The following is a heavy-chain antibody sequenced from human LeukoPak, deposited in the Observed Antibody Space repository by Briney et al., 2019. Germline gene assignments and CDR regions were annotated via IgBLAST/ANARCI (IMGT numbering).Heavy chain of an antibody. CDR1: GYTFTSYG. CDR3: ARELYYDIDDY. J-gene: IGHJ4*02. V-gene: IGHV1-18*01. D-gene: IGHD3-9*01. CDR2: ISAYNGNT. Sequence: GASVKVSCKASGYTFTSYGISWVRQAPGQGLEWMGWISAYNGNTNYAQKLQGRVTMTTDTSTSTAYKELRSLRSDDTAVYYCARELYYDIDDYWGQGTLVTVSS.